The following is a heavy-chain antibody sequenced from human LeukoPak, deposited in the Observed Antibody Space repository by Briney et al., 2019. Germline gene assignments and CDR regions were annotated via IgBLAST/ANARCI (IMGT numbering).Heavy chain of an antibody. CDR2: ISGSGGST. D-gene: IGHD2-2*01. J-gene: IGHJ4*02. CDR3: AKDRIPEYQLRPFDY. V-gene: IGHV3-23*01. Sequence: PGGSLRLSCAASGFTFSTYSMNWVRQAPGKGLEWVSAISGSGGSTYYADSVKGRFTISRDNSKNTLYLQMNSLRAEDTAVYYCAKDRIPEYQLRPFDYWGQGTLVTVSS. CDR1: GFTFSTYS.